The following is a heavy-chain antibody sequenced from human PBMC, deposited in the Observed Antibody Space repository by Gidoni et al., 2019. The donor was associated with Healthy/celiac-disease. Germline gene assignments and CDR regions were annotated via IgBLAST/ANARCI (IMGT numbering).Heavy chain of an antibody. D-gene: IGHD1-26*01. CDR3: ARDGVGATTHGMDV. Sequence: EVQLVESGGGLVKPGGSLRLSCAASGFTFSSYSMNWVRQAPGKGLEWVSSISSSSSDIYYAESVKGRFTISRDNAKNSLYLQMNGLRAEDTAVYYCARDGVGATTHGMDVWGQGTTVTVSS. V-gene: IGHV3-21*01. CDR1: GFTFSSYS. J-gene: IGHJ6*02. CDR2: ISSSSSDI.